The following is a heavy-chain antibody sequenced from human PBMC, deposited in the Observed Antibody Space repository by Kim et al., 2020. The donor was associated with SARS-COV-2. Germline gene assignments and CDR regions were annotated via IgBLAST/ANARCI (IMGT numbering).Heavy chain of an antibody. D-gene: IGHD3-10*01. Sequence: KFQGRVTMTRDTSTSTVYMQLSSLRYEDTAVYYCAREVHNMDSSYYGMDVWGQGTTVTVSS. CDR3: AREVHNMDSSYYGMDV. V-gene: IGHV1-46*01. J-gene: IGHJ6*02.